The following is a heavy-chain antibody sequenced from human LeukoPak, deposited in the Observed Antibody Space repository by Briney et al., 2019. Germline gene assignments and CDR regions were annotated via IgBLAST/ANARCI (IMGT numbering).Heavy chain of an antibody. CDR2: ISSSSTYI. CDR1: GFTFSNYN. V-gene: IGHV3-21*01. Sequence: GGSLRLSCAASGFTFSNYNMNWVRQAPGKGLEWVSSISSSSTYIYYADSVKGRFTISRDNAKNSLYLQMNSLRAEDTAVYYCAKSTLAYCGGDCYSAAFDIWGQGTMVTVSS. CDR3: AKSTLAYCGGDCYSAAFDI. D-gene: IGHD2-21*02. J-gene: IGHJ3*02.